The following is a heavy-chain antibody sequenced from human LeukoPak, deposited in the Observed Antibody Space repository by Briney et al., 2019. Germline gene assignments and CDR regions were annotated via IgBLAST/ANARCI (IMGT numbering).Heavy chain of an antibody. CDR1: GFDFGSHG. Sequence: GGSLRLPCAASGFDFGSHGMNWVRQAPGKGLEWVSTINFNGGRTYYADSVKGRFSVSRDNSKNTLYLQMNSLRVEDTAVYYCAKGGRGSWAGNTGDWGQGTLVSVSS. J-gene: IGHJ4*02. CDR2: INFNGGRT. D-gene: IGHD3-10*01. CDR3: AKGGRGSWAGNTGD. V-gene: IGHV3-23*01.